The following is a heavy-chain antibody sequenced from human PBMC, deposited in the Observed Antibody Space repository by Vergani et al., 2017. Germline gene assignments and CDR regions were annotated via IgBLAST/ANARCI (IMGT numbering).Heavy chain of an antibody. Sequence: QVQLQEPGPGLVKPSETLSLTCTVSGASIKNFYWSWFRQPPGKGLEWIGYVYYTGSTTYNPSLKSRVTISVDTSNNQFSLRMTSLTAADTAIYYCARDRDRYCRSTTSCHNWFDPWGQGSLVTVSS. CDR2: VYYTGST. J-gene: IGHJ5*02. CDR3: ARDRDRYCRSTTSCHNWFDP. V-gene: IGHV4-59*01. D-gene: IGHD2-2*01. CDR1: GASIKNFY.